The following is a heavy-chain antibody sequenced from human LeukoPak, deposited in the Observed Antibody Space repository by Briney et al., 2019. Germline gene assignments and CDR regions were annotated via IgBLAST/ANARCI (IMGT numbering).Heavy chain of an antibody. CDR1: GFTFSSYS. CDR2: ISSSSTYI. D-gene: IGHD5-12*01. V-gene: IGHV3-21*01. CDR3: ARDILSGYAFDI. J-gene: IGHJ3*02. Sequence: GGSLRLSCAASGFTFSSYSMNWVRQAPGKGLEWVSSISSSSTYIYYADSVKGRFTISRDNAKNSVYLQVISLRAEDTAVYYCARDILSGYAFDIWGQGTMVTVSS.